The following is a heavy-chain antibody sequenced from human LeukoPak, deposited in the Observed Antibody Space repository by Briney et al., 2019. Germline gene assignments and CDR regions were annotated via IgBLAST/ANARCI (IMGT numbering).Heavy chain of an antibody. CDR3: ARGLGRIHPFDY. CDR1: GGSFSGYY. J-gene: IGHJ4*02. D-gene: IGHD3-10*01. Sequence: SETLSLTCAVYGGSFSGYYWSWIRQPPGKGLEWIGEINHSGSTNYNPSLKSRVTISVDTSKNQFSLKLSSVTAADTAVYYCARGLGRIHPFDYWGQGTLVTVPS. V-gene: IGHV4-34*01. CDR2: INHSGST.